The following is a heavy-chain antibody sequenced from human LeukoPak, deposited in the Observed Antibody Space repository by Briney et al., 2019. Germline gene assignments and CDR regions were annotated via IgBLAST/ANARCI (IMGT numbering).Heavy chain of an antibody. CDR2: IWRTGDWT. Sequence: PGGSLRLSCTASGFIFRDYVMSWVRQAPGEGPEWVAAIWRTGDWTQYVDSVKGRFTISRDNSKNTLYLQMNSLRAEDTAVYYCARAPPSGYCSSTSCYRVYYYYMGVWGKGTTVTVSS. J-gene: IGHJ6*03. V-gene: IGHV3-23*05. D-gene: IGHD2-2*02. CDR1: GFIFRDYV. CDR3: ARAPPSGYCSSTSCYRVYYYYMGV.